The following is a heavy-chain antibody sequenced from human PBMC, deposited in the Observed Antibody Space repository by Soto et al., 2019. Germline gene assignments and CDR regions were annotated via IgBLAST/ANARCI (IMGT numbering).Heavy chain of an antibody. Sequence: XETLSLTCAFSVGSISSSNWWSWVRQPPGKGLEWIGEIYHSGSTNYNPSLKSRVTISVDKSKNQFSLKLSSVTAADTAVYYCARVLLRYNNWLDPWGQGTLVTV. CDR1: VGSISSSNW. CDR2: IYHSGST. CDR3: ARVLLRYNNWLDP. J-gene: IGHJ5*02. D-gene: IGHD3-9*01. V-gene: IGHV4-4*02.